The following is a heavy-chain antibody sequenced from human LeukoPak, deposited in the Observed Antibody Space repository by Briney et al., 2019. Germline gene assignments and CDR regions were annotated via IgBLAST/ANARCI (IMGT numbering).Heavy chain of an antibody. V-gene: IGHV4-59*01. CDR2: IYDSGST. D-gene: IGHD3-10*01. Sequence: SETLSLTCSVSGDSISNYYWTWIRQPPGKGLEWIGSIYDSGSTNYNPSLKTRVTISVDTSKNQFSLKLTSVTAADTAVYFCARTPPSGEYNGFDSWGQGTLVTVSS. J-gene: IGHJ5*01. CDR1: GDSISNYY. CDR3: ARTPPSGEYNGFDS.